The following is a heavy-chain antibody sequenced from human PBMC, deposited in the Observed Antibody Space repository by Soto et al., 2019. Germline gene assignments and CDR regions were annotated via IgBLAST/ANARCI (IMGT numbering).Heavy chain of an antibody. Sequence: PGGSLRLSCAASGFTFSDYYMSWIRQAPGKGLEWVSYISSSGSTIYYADSVKGRFTISRDNAKNSLYLQMNSLRAEDTAVYYCARDRFPVGIWSGPNMDVRGKGTTVTGSS. V-gene: IGHV3-11*01. J-gene: IGHJ6*03. CDR1: GFTFSDYY. CDR3: ARDRFPVGIWSGPNMDV. CDR2: ISSSGSTI. D-gene: IGHD3-3*01.